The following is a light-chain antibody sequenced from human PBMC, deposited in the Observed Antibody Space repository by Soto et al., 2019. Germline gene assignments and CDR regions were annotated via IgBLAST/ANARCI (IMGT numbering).Light chain of an antibody. J-gene: IGKJ2*01. CDR1: QSVRGNY. V-gene: IGKV3-20*01. CDR2: GPS. Sequence: EIVLTQSPGTLSLSPGERATLSCRASQSVRGNYLAWYQQKAGQAPRLLIYGPSSRATGIPDRFSGSGSGTDFTLTISRLDPEDFAMYYCQQYGSSPYTFGHGTKLEIK. CDR3: QQYGSSPYT.